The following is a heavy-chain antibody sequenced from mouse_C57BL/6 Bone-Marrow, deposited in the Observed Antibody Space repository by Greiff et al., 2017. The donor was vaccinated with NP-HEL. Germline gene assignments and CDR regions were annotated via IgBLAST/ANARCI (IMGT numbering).Heavy chain of an antibody. CDR3: TPPYFYAMDY. J-gene: IGHJ4*01. CDR1: GFNIKDYY. V-gene: IGHV14-1*01. D-gene: IGHD2-10*01. CDR2: IDPEDGDT. Sequence: EVQLQQSGAELVRPGASVKLSCTASGFNIKDYYMHWVKQRPEQGLEWNGRIDPEDGDTAYAPKFQGKATMTADPSSNTAYLQLSSLTSEDTAVYYCTPPYFYAMDYWGQGTSVTVSS.